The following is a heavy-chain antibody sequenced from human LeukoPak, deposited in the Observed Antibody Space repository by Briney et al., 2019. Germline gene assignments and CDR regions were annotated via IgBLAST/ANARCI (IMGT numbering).Heavy chain of an antibody. J-gene: IGHJ6*03. CDR1: GGTFSSYA. V-gene: IGHV1-69*06. CDR3: AREGQAGVLTYYYYYMDV. Sequence: SVKVSCKASGGTFSSYAISWVRQAPGQGLEWMGGIIPIFGTANYAQKFQGRVTITADKSTSTAYMELSSLRSEDTAVYYCAREGQAGVLTYYYYYMDVWGKGTTVTASS. D-gene: IGHD3-10*01. CDR2: IIPIFGTA.